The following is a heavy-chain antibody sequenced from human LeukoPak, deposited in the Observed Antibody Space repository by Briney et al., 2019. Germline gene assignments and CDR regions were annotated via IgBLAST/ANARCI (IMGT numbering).Heavy chain of an antibody. CDR3: AKGYSYGTGYNWFDP. CDR2: IYFSGST. CDR1: GGSISSGGYY. J-gene: IGHJ5*02. D-gene: IGHD5-18*01. V-gene: IGHV4-31*03. Sequence: PSQTLSLTCTVSGGSISSGGYYWSWIRQHPGKGLEWTGYIYFSGSTYYNPSLKSRVTISVDTSNNQFSLKLSSMTGADTAVYYCAKGYSYGTGYNWFDPWGQGTLVTVSS.